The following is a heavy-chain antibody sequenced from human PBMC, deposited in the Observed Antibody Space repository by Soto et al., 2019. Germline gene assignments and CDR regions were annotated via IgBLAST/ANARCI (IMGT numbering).Heavy chain of an antibody. CDR2: ISAYNGNT. J-gene: IGHJ4*02. Sequence: ASVKVSCKASGYTFTSYGISWVRQAPGQGLEWMGWISAYNGNTNYAQKLQGRATMTTDTSTSTAYMELRSLRSDDTAVYYCAREPVDYYDSSGPFGYWGQGTLVTVSS. D-gene: IGHD3-22*01. V-gene: IGHV1-18*01. CDR3: AREPVDYYDSSGPFGY. CDR1: GYTFTSYG.